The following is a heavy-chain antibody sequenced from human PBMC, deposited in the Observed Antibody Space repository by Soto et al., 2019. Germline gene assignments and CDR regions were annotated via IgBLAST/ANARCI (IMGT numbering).Heavy chain of an antibody. Sequence: GGSLRLSCGASGFTFISYAMHWVRQAPGKGLEWVAVISYDGSNKYYADSVKGRFTISRDNSKNTLYLQMNSLRAEDTAVYYCARQMVVVMGGMDVWGQGTTVTVSS. V-gene: IGHV3-30-3*01. CDR3: ARQMVVVMGGMDV. CDR1: GFTFISYA. J-gene: IGHJ6*02. CDR2: ISYDGSNK. D-gene: IGHD3-22*01.